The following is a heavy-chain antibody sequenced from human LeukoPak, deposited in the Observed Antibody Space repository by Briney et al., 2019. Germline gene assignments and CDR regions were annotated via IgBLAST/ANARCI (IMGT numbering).Heavy chain of an antibody. Sequence: GGSLRLSCAVSGITLSNYGMSWVRQAPGKGLEWVAGISGSGGSTNYADSVKGRFTISRDNRKNTLYLQMNSLRAEDTAVYFCAKRGVVIRVILVGFHKEAYYFDSWGQVALVTVSS. D-gene: IGHD3-22*01. CDR1: GITLSNYG. CDR2: ISGSGGST. J-gene: IGHJ4*02. V-gene: IGHV3-23*01. CDR3: AKRGVVIRVILVGFHKEAYYFDS.